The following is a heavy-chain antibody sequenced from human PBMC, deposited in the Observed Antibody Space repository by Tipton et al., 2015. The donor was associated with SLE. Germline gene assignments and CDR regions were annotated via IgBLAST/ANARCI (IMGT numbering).Heavy chain of an antibody. D-gene: IGHD3-16*01. J-gene: IGHJ1*01. Sequence: SLRLSCVASGFTVSSNYMSWVRQAPGKGLDWVSVLYSGGSTYYADSVKGRFTISRDSTKNTLYPQMNSLRVEDTAVHYCARVSVAGTFGGDFQVWGQGTLVTVAS. CDR1: GFTVSSNY. V-gene: IGHV3-66*02. CDR3: ARVSVAGTFGGDFQV. CDR2: LYSGGST.